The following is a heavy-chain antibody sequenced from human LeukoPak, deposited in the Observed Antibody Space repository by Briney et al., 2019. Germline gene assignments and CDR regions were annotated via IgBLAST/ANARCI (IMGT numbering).Heavy chain of an antibody. Sequence: ASVKVSFKASGYTFTAYYMHWVRQAPRQGPEWMGRISSNTGGADYAQKFQGSGTITRDTSNRTVYMELSWLRSDDPAVYYCARDRSGYSYGETLDYWGQGTQVTVSS. CDR1: GYTFTAYY. CDR2: ISSNTGGA. CDR3: ARDRSGYSYGETLDY. J-gene: IGHJ4*02. V-gene: IGHV1-2*06. D-gene: IGHD5-18*01.